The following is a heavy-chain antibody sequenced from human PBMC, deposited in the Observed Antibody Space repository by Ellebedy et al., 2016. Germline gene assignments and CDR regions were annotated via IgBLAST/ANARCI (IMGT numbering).Heavy chain of an antibody. CDR3: AKDRAQLEPPPY. CDR2: ISYDGSNK. CDR1: GFTFSSYG. D-gene: IGHD1-1*01. V-gene: IGHV3-30*18. Sequence: GESLKISXAASGFTFSSYGMHWVRQAPGKGLEWVAVISYDGSNKYYADSVKGRFTISRDNSKNTLYLQMNSLRAEDTAVYYCAKDRAQLEPPPYWGQGTLVTVSS. J-gene: IGHJ4*02.